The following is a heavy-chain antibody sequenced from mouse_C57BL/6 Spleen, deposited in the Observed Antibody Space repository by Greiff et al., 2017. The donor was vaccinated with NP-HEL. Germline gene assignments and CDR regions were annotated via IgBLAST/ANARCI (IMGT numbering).Heavy chain of an antibody. J-gene: IGHJ1*03. Sequence: QVQLQQSGAELVRPGTSVKVSCKASGYAFTNYLIEWVKQRPGQGLEWIGVINPGSGGTNYNEKFKGKATLTADKSSSTAYMQLSSLTSEDSAVYLCARGGVGYFDVWGTGTTVTVSS. CDR2: INPGSGGT. CDR3: ARGGVGYFDV. CDR1: GYAFTNYL. V-gene: IGHV1-54*01.